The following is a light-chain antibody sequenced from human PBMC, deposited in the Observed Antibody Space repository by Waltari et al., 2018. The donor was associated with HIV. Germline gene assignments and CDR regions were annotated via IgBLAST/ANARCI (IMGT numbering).Light chain of an antibody. Sequence: QSVLTQPPSTSGTPGQTVTISCSGTRSDIGTNYVYWYQQVPGTAPKLRIYSNIHRPSGVPARFSSSKSGTSASLAISGLRSEDEAHYHCASWDDSLGGRWVFGGGTKLTVL. CDR1: RSDIGTNY. CDR3: ASWDDSLGGRWV. CDR2: SNI. J-gene: IGLJ3*02. V-gene: IGLV1-47*02.